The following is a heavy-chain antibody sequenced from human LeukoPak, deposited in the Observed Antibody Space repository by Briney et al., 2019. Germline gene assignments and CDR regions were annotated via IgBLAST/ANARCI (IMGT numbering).Heavy chain of an antibody. CDR2: IRSDGSTK. D-gene: IGHD3-16*02. CDR1: GFTFSSYG. V-gene: IGHV3-30*02. Sequence: GGSLRLSCGASGFTFSSYGMHWVRQAPGKGLEWVAFIRSDGSTKSYADSVKGRFAISRDNSKNTLYLPMNSLRAEDTAVYYCARRVGDLLLWDWGQGTLVTVSS. J-gene: IGHJ4*02. CDR3: ARRVGDLLLWD.